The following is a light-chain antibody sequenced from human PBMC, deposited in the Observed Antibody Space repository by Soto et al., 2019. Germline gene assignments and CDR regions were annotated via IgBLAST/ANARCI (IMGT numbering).Light chain of an antibody. J-gene: IGKJ1*01. V-gene: IGKV3-20*01. CDR2: GAS. CDR1: RSISSSY. CDR3: QQYGSSPRT. Sequence: EIVLTQSPGTLSLSPRERATLSCRASRSISSSYLAWYQQKPGQAPRLLIYGASSRATGIPDRFSGSGSGTEFTLTISRLGPEDFAVYYCQQYGSSPRTFGQGTKVEIK.